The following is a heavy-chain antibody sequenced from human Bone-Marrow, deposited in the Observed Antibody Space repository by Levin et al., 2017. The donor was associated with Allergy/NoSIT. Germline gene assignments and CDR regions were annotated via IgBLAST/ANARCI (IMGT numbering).Heavy chain of an antibody. CDR1: GYSFTTYS. D-gene: IGHD6-6*01. CDR2: INADSGNT. V-gene: IGHV1-3*01. CDR3: ARGHTFQSSSYLDY. Sequence: ASVKVSCKASGYSFTTYSMHWVRQAPGQRLEWMAWINADSGNTEYSQRFQGRVTITGDTSASTVYMELNSLASEDTAVYYCARGHTFQSSSYLDYWGQGTLVTVSS. J-gene: IGHJ4*02.